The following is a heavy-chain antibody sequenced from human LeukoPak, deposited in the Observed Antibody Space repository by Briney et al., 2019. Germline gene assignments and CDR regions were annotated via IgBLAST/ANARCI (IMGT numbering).Heavy chain of an antibody. D-gene: IGHD3-22*01. CDR2: ISSSGSTI. J-gene: IGHJ4*02. CDR1: GFTFSDYY. CDR3: ARSQNYYDSSAIFDY. V-gene: IGHV3-11*01. Sequence: GGSLRLSCAASGFTFSDYYMSWIRQAPGKGLEWVSYISSSGSTIYYADSVKGRFTISRDNAKNSLYLQMNSLRAEDTAVYYCARSQNYYDSSAIFDYWGQGTLVTVSS.